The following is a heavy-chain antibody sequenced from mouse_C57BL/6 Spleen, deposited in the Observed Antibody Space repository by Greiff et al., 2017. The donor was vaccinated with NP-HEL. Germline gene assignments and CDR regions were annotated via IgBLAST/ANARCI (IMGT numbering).Heavy chain of an antibody. CDR3: ARRNFYDYDEGGDYFDY. CDR1: GYTFTSYW. CDR2: LNPSSGYT. D-gene: IGHD2-4*01. J-gene: IGHJ2*01. Sequence: VQLQQSGAELAKPGASVKLSCKASGYTFTSYWMHWVKQRPGQGLEWIGYLNPSSGYTKYNQKFKDKATLTADNSSSTAYMQLSSLTYEDSAVYYCARRNFYDYDEGGDYFDYWGQGTTLTVSS. V-gene: IGHV1-7*01.